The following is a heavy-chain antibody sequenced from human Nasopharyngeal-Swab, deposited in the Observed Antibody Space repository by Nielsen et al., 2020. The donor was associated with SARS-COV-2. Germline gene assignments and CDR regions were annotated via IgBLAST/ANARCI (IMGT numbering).Heavy chain of an antibody. CDR1: GFTFSSYS. D-gene: IGHD3-10*01. CDR3: ARDREFGELWGY. Sequence: GESLKISCAASGFTFSSYSMNWVRQAPGKGLEWVSSISSSSSYIYYADSMKGRFTISRDNAKNSLYLQMNSLRAEDTAVYYCARDREFGELWGYWGQGTLVTVSS. J-gene: IGHJ4*02. CDR2: ISSSSSYI. V-gene: IGHV3-21*01.